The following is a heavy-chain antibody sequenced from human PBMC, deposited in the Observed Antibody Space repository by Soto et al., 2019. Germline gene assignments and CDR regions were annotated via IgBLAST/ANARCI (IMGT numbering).Heavy chain of an antibody. V-gene: IGHV1-69*10. CDR3: ARGRGGVVVPAAMRGDYYYYMDV. CDR2: IIPIFGIA. J-gene: IGHJ6*03. CDR1: GGTFSSYA. Sequence: ASVKVSCKASGGTFSSYAISWVRQAPGQGLEWMGGIIPIFGIANYAQKFQGRVTITADKSTSTAYMELSSLRSEDTAVYYCARGRGGVVVPAAMRGDYYYYMDVWGKGTTVTVSS. D-gene: IGHD2-2*01.